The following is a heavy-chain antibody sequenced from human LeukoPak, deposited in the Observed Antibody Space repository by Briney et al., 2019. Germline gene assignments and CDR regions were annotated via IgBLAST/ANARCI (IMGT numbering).Heavy chain of an antibody. D-gene: IGHD3-3*01. CDR3: ARDLPESRTLRFLEWFVDY. V-gene: IGHV3-11*06. J-gene: IGHJ4*02. Sequence: PGGSLRLSCAASGFTFSDYYMTWIRQAPGKGLEWVSYISSGSSYTDYADSVKGRFTISRDNAKNSLYLQMNSLRAEDTAVYYCARDLPESRTLRFLEWFVDYWGQGTLVTVSS. CDR1: GFTFSDYY. CDR2: ISSGSSYT.